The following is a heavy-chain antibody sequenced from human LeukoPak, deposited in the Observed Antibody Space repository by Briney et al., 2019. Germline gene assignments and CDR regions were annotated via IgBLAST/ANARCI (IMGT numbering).Heavy chain of an antibody. Sequence: GGSLRLSCAASGFTFSTYWMSWVRQAPGKGLEWAADIKQDGSDKYYVDSVRGRFTISRDNAKNSLFLQMNSLRAEDTAVYYCARWSGSYYWGQGTLVTVSS. V-gene: IGHV3-7*05. CDR2: IKQDGSDK. CDR3: ARWSGSYY. J-gene: IGHJ4*02. CDR1: GFTFSTYW. D-gene: IGHD1-26*01.